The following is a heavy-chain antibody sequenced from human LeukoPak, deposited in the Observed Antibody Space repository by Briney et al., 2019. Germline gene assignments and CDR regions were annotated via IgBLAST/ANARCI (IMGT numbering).Heavy chain of an antibody. CDR1: GYSFTGYY. J-gene: IGHJ3*02. D-gene: IGHD3-16*01. CDR2: INPNSGGT. V-gene: IGHV1-2*02. Sequence: GASVKVSCKASGYSFTGYYLHWVRQAPGQGLEWMGWINPNSGGTNYAQKFQGRVTMTRDTSISTAYMELSRLRSDDTAVYYCARDYVPYACDIWGQGTMVTVSS. CDR3: ARDYVPYACDI.